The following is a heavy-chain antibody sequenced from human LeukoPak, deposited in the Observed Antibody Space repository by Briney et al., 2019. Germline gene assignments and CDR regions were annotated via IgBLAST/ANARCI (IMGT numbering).Heavy chain of an antibody. CDR1: GYTFTSYG. V-gene: IGHV1-18*01. CDR3: ARVTDTAMVIYYYYYYMDV. D-gene: IGHD5-18*01. CDR2: ISAYNGNT. Sequence: GASVKVSYKASGYTFTSYGISWVRQAPGQGLEWMGWISAYNGNTNYAQKLQGRVTMTTDTSTSTAYMELMSLRSDDTAVYYCARVTDTAMVIYYYYYYMDVWGKGTTVTVSS. J-gene: IGHJ6*03.